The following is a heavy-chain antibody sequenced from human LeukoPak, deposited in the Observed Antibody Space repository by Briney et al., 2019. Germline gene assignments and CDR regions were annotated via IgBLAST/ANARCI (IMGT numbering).Heavy chain of an antibody. Sequence: SETLSLTCAVYGGSFSGYYWSWIRQPPGKGLEWIGEINHSGSTNYNPSLKSRVTISVDTSKNQFSLKLSSVTAADTAVYYCASLNGVTVTTNQRGDYWGQGTLVTVSS. J-gene: IGHJ4*02. CDR3: ASLNGVTVTTNQRGDY. V-gene: IGHV4-34*01. D-gene: IGHD4-17*01. CDR1: GGSFSGYY. CDR2: INHSGST.